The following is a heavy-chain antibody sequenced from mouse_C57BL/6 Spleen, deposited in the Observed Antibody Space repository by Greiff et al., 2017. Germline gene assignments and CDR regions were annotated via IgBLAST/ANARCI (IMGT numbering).Heavy chain of an antibody. J-gene: IGHJ2*01. V-gene: IGHV1-81*01. Sequence: VQLQQSGAELARPGASVKLSCKASGYTFTSYGISWVKQRTGQGLEWIGEIYPRSGNTYYNEKFKGKATLTADKSSSTAYMELRSLTSEDSAVYFCARQGGIQNYFDYWGQGTTLTVSS. CDR2: IYPRSGNT. CDR3: ARQGGIQNYFDY. CDR1: GYTFTSYG.